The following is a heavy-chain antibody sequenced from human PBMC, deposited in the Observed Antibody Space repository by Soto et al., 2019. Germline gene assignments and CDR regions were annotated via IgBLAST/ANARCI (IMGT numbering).Heavy chain of an antibody. CDR2: MSYSGNS. CDR3: ARGEYQFDF. Sequence: QVQLQESGPGLVKPSETLSLTYSVSGGSINSYYWNWIRQPPGKGLEWLGYMSYSGNSKYNPSLKSRVTISVDTSKNQFSLKLSSVTAADTAVYYCARGEYQFDFWGQGTLVTVSS. D-gene: IGHD6-6*01. J-gene: IGHJ4*02. V-gene: IGHV4-59*01. CDR1: GGSINSYY.